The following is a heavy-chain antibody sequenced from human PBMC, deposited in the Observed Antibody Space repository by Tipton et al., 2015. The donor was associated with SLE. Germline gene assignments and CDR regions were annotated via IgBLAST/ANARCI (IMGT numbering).Heavy chain of an antibody. D-gene: IGHD6-13*01. J-gene: IGHJ2*01. CDR3: AGDSRSSWYFL. CDR2: IYNNENT. CDR1: GGSISSYY. Sequence: TLSLTCTVSGGSISSYYWSWIRQPAGGGLEWVGRIYNNENTNYNPSLKSRVTISTDSSKNQFSLKLSSVTAADTAVYYCAGDSRSSWYFLWGRGTLVTVSS. V-gene: IGHV4-4*07.